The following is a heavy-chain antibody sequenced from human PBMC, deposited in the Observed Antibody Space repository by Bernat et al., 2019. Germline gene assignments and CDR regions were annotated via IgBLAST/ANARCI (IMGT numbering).Heavy chain of an antibody. CDR2: ISSSSSYI. CDR3: ARESSPTIWGSYRYNRNWFDP. Sequence: EVQLVESGGGLVKPGGSLRLSCAASGFTFSSYSMNWVRQAPGKGLEWVSSISSSSSYIYYADSVKSRFTISRDNAKNSLYLQMNSLRAEDTAVYYCARESSPTIWGSYRYNRNWFDPWGQGTLVTVSS. D-gene: IGHD3-16*02. V-gene: IGHV3-21*01. J-gene: IGHJ5*02. CDR1: GFTFSSYS.